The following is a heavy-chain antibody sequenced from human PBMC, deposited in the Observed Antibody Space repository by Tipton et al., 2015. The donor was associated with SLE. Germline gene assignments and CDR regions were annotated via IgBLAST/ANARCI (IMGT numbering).Heavy chain of an antibody. CDR3: RLITITSLFDY. D-gene: IGHD3-16*01. CDR1: GGSISSSSYY. CDR2: IYYSGST. Sequence: TLSLTCTVSGGSISSSSYYWGWIRQPPGKRLEWIGSIYYSGSTYYNPSLKSRVTISVDTSKNQFSLKLSSVTAADTAVYYCRLITITSLFDYWGQETLVTVSS. V-gene: IGHV4-39*07. J-gene: IGHJ4*02.